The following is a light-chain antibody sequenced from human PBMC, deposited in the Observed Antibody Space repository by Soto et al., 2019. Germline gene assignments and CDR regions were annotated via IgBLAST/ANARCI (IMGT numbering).Light chain of an antibody. CDR1: QSVSSSY. CDR3: QQYGSSPIT. V-gene: IGKV3-20*01. CDR2: GAS. Sequence: EIVLTQSPGTLSLSPGERSTLSCRASQSVSSSYLAWYQQKPGQAPRLLIYGASSRATGIPDRFSGSGSGTHFALTISRLEPEDFAVYYCQQYGSSPITFGQATRLEI. J-gene: IGKJ5*01.